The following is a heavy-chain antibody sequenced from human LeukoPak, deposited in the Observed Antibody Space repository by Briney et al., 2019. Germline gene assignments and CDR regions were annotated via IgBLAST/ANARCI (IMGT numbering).Heavy chain of an antibody. CDR1: GGSISSSNHY. J-gene: IGHJ4*02. V-gene: IGHV4-39*02. D-gene: IGHD5-12*01. Sequence: KPSETLSLSCTVSGGSISSSNHYWGWIRQPPGKGLEWIGNIYYSGSTYYNPSLKSRVTISVDTSKNHFPLKLSSVTAADTAIFYCARLGGYGRISYFGYWGQGTLVTVSS. CDR3: ARLGGYGRISYFGY. CDR2: IYYSGST.